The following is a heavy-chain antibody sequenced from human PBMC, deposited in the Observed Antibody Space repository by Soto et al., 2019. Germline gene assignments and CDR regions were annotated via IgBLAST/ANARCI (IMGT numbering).Heavy chain of an antibody. J-gene: IGHJ6*03. V-gene: IGHV3-33*01. D-gene: IGHD5-18*01. CDR3: ARVFGYSYGYYYYYIDV. CDR2: IWYDGSNK. Sequence: GGSLRLSCAASGFTFSSYGMHWVRQAPGKGLEWVAVIWYDGSNKYYADSVKGRFTISRDNSKNTLYLQMNSLRAEDTAAYYCARVFGYSYGYYYYYIDVWGKGTTVTVSS. CDR1: GFTFSSYG.